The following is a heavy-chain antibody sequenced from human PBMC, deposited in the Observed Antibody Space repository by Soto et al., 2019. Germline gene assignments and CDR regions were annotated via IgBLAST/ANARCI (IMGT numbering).Heavy chain of an antibody. CDR1: GFSFDSYS. V-gene: IGHV3-21*01. CDR2: ISSNSAYI. D-gene: IGHD6-13*01. J-gene: IGHJ5*02. CDR3: TRDASRDSSARGWFDP. Sequence: PGGSLRLSCAASGFSFDSYSMNWVRQAPGKGLEWVSTISSNSAYIYYTDALRGRFTISRDNAKNSLHLQMNSLRAEDTAVYYSTRDASRDSSARGWFDPWGPGTLVTVSS.